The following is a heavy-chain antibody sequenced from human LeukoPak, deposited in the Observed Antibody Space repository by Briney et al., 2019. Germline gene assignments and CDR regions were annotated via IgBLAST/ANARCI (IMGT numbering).Heavy chain of an antibody. J-gene: IGHJ3*02. CDR3: ARDRGASTVVPDAFDI. Sequence: EASVTVSCKASGGTFSSYAISWVRQAPGQGLEWMGGIIPIFGTANYAQKFQGRVTITADESTSTAYMELSSLRSEDTAVYYCARDRGASTVVPDAFDIWGQGTMVTVSS. D-gene: IGHD4-23*01. CDR1: GGTFSSYA. CDR2: IIPIFGTA. V-gene: IGHV1-69*13.